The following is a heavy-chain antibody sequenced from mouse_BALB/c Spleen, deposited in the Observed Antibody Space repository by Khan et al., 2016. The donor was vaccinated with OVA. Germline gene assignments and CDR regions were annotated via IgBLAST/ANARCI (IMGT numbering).Heavy chain of an antibody. CDR2: INPNSGYT. CDR3: ARRTSVYTRDY. Sequence: QVQLQQSGAELARPGASVKMSCKASGYTFTSNTMHWVKQRPGQGLEWIGYINPNSGYTNYNQNFKDKATLTADKSSSTAYMQLSSLTSEDSAVYYCARRTSVYTRDYWGQGTSVTVSS. D-gene: IGHD1-1*01. J-gene: IGHJ4*01. V-gene: IGHV1-4*01. CDR1: GYTFTSNT.